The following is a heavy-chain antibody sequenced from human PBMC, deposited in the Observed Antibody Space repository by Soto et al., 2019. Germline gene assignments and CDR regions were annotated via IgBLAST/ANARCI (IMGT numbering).Heavy chain of an antibody. CDR3: ARVTTTSAFSAMDV. CDR2: ISYDGSNK. J-gene: IGHJ6*04. Sequence: QVQLVESGGGVVQPGRSLRLSCAASGFTFSNNAMDWFRQAPGKGLEWVAVISYDGSNKYIAESVKGRFTISRDNSKNTLFLQMTSLRAEDTAIYYCARVTTTSAFSAMDVWGKWTTVTVSS. CDR1: GFTFSNNA. V-gene: IGHV3-30-3*01. D-gene: IGHD1-1*01.